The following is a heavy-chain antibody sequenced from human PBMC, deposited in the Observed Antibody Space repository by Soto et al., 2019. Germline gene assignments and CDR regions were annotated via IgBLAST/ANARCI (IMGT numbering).Heavy chain of an antibody. Sequence: ASVKVSCKASGYIFTSYYLHWVRQAPGQGLEWMGWINPFDGSRMFAQSFQGRVTMTTDTSTSTAYMEVRSLTSDDTAVYYCARASGSSYRFDPWGQGTLVTVSS. V-gene: IGHV1-46*01. J-gene: IGHJ5*02. CDR2: INPFDGSR. CDR1: GYIFTSYY. D-gene: IGHD1-26*01. CDR3: ARASGSSYRFDP.